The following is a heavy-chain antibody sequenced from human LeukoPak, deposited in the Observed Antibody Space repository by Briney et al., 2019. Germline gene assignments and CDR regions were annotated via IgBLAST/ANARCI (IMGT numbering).Heavy chain of an antibody. Sequence: ASVKVSCKASGYTFTSYGISWVRQAPGQGLEWMGWINPNSGGTNYAQKFQGRVTMTRDTSISTAYMELSRLRPDDTAVYYCARALEVLLWFGELLQDFDYWGQGTLVTVSS. CDR1: GYTFTSYG. D-gene: IGHD3-10*01. V-gene: IGHV1-2*02. CDR3: ARALEVLLWFGELLQDFDY. CDR2: INPNSGGT. J-gene: IGHJ4*02.